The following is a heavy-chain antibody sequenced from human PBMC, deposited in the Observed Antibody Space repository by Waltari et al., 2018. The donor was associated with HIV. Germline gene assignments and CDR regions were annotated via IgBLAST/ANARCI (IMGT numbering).Heavy chain of an antibody. V-gene: IGHV3-23*01. D-gene: IGHD6-19*01. J-gene: IGHJ2*01. CDR3: AKPPSVVGADWYFDL. Sequence: EVQLLESGGGLVQPGGSLRLSCAASGFTFRSYAIRWVRQAPGKGLEWVSAISGSGGSTYYADSVKGRFTISRDNSKNTLYLQMNSLRAEDTAVYYCAKPPSVVGADWYFDLWGRGTLVTVSS. CDR2: ISGSGGST. CDR1: GFTFRSYA.